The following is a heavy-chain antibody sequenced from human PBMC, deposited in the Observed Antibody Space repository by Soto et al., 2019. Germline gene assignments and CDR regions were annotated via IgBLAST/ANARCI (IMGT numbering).Heavy chain of an antibody. CDR2: IYNSGST. Sequence: SETLSLTCTVSGGSINNYDWTWIRQPPGEGLEWIGYIYNSGSTNYNPSLKSRVTISVDTSKNQFSLELRSVTAADTAVYYCARGPSVPSSFGMIIMSNYGLDVWGQGTTVTVSS. V-gene: IGHV4-59*01. J-gene: IGHJ6*02. CDR3: ARGPSVPSSFGMIIMSNYGLDV. CDR1: GGSINNYD. D-gene: IGHD3-3*01.